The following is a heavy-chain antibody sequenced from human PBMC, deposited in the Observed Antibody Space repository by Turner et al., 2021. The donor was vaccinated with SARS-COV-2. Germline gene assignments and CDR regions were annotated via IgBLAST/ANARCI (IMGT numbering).Heavy chain of an antibody. V-gene: IGHV4-39*02. CDR3: ARLRVGATIYYYHGMDA. D-gene: IGHD1-26*01. Sequence: QVQLQESGPGLVKSSETLSLTCTVSGASLRSSSYYWGWIRQPPGKGLEWIGSRVYSGNTYYNESLKSRVTISMDTSANRFSLRLSSVTAADTAVYYCARLRVGATIYYYHGMDAWGQGTTVTVSS. J-gene: IGHJ6*02. CDR1: GASLRSSSYY. CDR2: RVYSGNT.